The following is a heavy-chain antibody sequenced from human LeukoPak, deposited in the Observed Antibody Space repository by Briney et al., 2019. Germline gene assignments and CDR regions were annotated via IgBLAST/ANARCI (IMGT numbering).Heavy chain of an antibody. CDR3: ARSDQRWLYSDY. J-gene: IGHJ4*02. D-gene: IGHD5-24*01. CDR2: IYYTGST. Sequence: WIGYIYYTGSTFFNPSLKSRVIISVDTSKNQFSLKLSSVTAADTAVYYCARSDQRWLYSDYWGQGTLVTVSS. V-gene: IGHV4-31*02.